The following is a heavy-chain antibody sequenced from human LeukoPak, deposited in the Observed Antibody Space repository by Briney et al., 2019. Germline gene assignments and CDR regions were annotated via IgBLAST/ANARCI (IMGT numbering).Heavy chain of an antibody. CDR2: IYYSGRT. D-gene: IGHD2-2*01. J-gene: IGHJ5*02. CDR3: ARRGEGDSTPLDP. V-gene: IGHV4-59*08. CDR1: GDSISSDY. Sequence: PSETLSLTCTVSGDSISSDYWSWIRQPPGKGLEWIGHIYYSGRTNYNPSLKSRVTISVDTSKNQFSLKLNSVTAADTAVYYCARRGEGDSTPLDPWGQGALVTVSS.